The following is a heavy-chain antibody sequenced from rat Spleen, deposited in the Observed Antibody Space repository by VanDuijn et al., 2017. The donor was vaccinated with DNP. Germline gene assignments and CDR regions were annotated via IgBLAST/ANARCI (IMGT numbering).Heavy chain of an antibody. CDR3: ARGILRLHAMDA. J-gene: IGHJ4*01. V-gene: IGHV5S13*01. D-gene: IGHD1-6*01. Sequence: EVQLVESGGGLVQPGRSLKLSCAASGFTFSDYNMAWVRQAPTKGLEWVASISTVGDNTYYRGSVKGRFTISRDNAKNTQYLQMDSLRSEDTATYYCARGILRLHAMDAWGQGTSVTVSS. CDR1: GFTFSDYN. CDR2: ISTVGDNT.